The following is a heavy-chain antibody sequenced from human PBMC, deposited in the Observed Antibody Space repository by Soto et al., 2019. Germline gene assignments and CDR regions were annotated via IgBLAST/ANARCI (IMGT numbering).Heavy chain of an antibody. CDR2: ISDYNGNT. Sequence: QVPLVQSGAEVKKPGASVKVSCKASGYTFTNYGISWVRQAPGQRLEWMGWISDYNGNTNYAQKLQGRVTMTTDTSTSTAFMELRSLRSDDTAVYYCARAVARYPPFDYWGQGTLVTVSS. V-gene: IGHV1-18*01. CDR1: GYTFTNYG. J-gene: IGHJ4*02. CDR3: ARAVARYPPFDY. D-gene: IGHD3-16*02.